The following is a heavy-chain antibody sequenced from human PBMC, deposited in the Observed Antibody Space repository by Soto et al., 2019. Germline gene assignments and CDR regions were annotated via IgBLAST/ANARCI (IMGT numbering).Heavy chain of an antibody. J-gene: IGHJ5*02. CDR3: AKAVMYVSSDSWFDP. CDR2: MTGSAGNT. CDR1: GFTSSNYA. D-gene: IGHD3-22*01. V-gene: IGHV3-23*01. Sequence: EVQVLESGGGLAQPGGSLRLSCAASGFTSSNYAMSWVRQAPGKGLEWVSGMTGSAGNTYYADSVKGRFTISRDNSKNILYLQSNRLRAGDTAVYYCAKAVMYVSSDSWFDPWGQGTLVTVSS.